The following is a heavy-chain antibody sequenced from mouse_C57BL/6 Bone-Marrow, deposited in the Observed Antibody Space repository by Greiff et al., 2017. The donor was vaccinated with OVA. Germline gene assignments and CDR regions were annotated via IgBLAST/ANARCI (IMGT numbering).Heavy chain of an antibody. CDR3: TTDDYGRSLWY. CDR1: GFNIKDDY. CDR2: LDPENGDT. J-gene: IGHJ4*01. D-gene: IGHD1-1*01. V-gene: IGHV14-4*01. Sequence: VQLQQSGAELVRPGASVKLSCTASGFNIKDDYMHWVKQRPEQGLEWIGWLDPENGDTEYASKFQGKATITADTSSNTAYLQLSSLTSEDTAVYYCTTDDYGRSLWYWGKGTSVTVSS.